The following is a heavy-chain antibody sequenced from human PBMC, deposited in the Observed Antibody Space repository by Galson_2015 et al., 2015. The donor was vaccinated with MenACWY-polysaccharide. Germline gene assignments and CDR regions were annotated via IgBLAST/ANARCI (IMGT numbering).Heavy chain of an antibody. J-gene: IGHJ5*01. CDR3: AKDASNSWFDS. CDR1: GLTFSTYG. V-gene: IGHV3-23*01. CDR2: LDGSGANT. Sequence: SLRLSCAASGLTFSTYGMGWVRQAPGKGLEWVSTLDGSGANTYYADSVRGRFTISRGNSKKMLYLQMNSLRAEDTALYYCAKDASNSWFDSWGQGTLVTVSS. D-gene: IGHD4-23*01.